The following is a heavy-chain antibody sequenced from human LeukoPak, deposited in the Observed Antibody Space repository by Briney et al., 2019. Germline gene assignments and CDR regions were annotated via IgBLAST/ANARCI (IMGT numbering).Heavy chain of an antibody. CDR1: GGSFSGYY. D-gene: IGHD3-10*01. J-gene: IGHJ4*02. Sequence: SETLSLTCAVYGGSFSGYYWSWIRQPPGKGLEWIGEINHSGSTNYNPSLKSRVTISVDTSKNQFSPKLSSVTAADTAVYYCARGQTGRWLQSKFDYWGQGTLVTVSS. CDR3: ARGQTGRWLQSKFDY. V-gene: IGHV4-34*01. CDR2: INHSGST.